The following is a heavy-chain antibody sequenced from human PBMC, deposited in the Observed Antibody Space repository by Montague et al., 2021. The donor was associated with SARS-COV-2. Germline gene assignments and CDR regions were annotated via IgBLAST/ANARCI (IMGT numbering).Heavy chain of an antibody. CDR2: INYGGST. Sequence: SETLSLTCAVYGWSFSDYHWTWIRQSPGEGLEWIGQINYGGSTKYNPSLKSRVTISIDTSKNQFSLKLTSVAAADTAVYYCARGAPGYWGQGTLVTVSS. CDR1: GWSFSDYH. CDR3: ARGAPGY. D-gene: IGHD1-1*01. J-gene: IGHJ4*02. V-gene: IGHV4-34*01.